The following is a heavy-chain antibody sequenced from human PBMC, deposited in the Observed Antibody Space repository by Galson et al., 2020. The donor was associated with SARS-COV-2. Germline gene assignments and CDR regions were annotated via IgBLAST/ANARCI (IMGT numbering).Heavy chain of an antibody. CDR1: GFTFSDYW. Sequence: GGSLRLSCAASGFTFSDYWMSWVRQGPGKGLEWVANIVQAGTNKFYVDSVRGRFTISRDNAENLLYLQMDNLRAEDTAVYYCARSAPGDCSSIRCRLFDYWGQGTQVTVSS. D-gene: IGHD2-2*01. CDR2: IVQAGTNK. V-gene: IGHV3-7*01. J-gene: IGHJ4*02. CDR3: ARSAPGDCSSIRCRLFDY.